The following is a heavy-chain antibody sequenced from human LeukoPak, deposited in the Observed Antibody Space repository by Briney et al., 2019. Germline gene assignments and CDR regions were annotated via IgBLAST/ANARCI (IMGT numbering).Heavy chain of an antibody. D-gene: IGHD6-13*01. CDR1: GFTFSNFW. Sequence: GGSLRLSCAASGFTFSNFWMNWVRQAPGKGLEWVASINQDGSETYYVDSVKGRFTVSRDNAKISLFLQMNSLRAEDTSVYYCARDGTAPGLYFDSWGQGTLVTVSS. CDR2: INQDGSET. V-gene: IGHV3-7*01. J-gene: IGHJ4*02. CDR3: ARDGTAPGLYFDS.